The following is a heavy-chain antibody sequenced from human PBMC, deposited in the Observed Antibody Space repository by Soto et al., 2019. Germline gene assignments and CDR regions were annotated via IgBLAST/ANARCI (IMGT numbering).Heavy chain of an antibody. V-gene: IGHV4-4*02. CDR1: GGSISSSNW. J-gene: IGHJ4*02. CDR2: IYHSGST. Sequence: QVQLQESGPGLVKPSGTLSLTCAVSGGSISSSNWWSWVRQPPGKGLEWIGEIYHSGSTNYNPSLKSRVPISVDKSKNQFSLKLSSVTAADTAVYYCAREGVRGSYRFYYFGYWGQGTLVTVSS. CDR3: AREGVRGSYRFYYFGY. D-gene: IGHD3-16*02.